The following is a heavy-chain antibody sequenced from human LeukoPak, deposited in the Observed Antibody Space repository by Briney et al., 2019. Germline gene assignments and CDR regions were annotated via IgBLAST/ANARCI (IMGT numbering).Heavy chain of an antibody. CDR3: TKGSNSWPSLFDY. CDR1: GFTFDDYG. CDR2: INWNGGST. Sequence: GGSLRLSCAASGFTFDDYGMSWVRQAPGKGLEWVSGINWNGGSTGYADSVKGRFTISRDNAKNSLYLQMNSLRTEDTALYYCTKGSNSWPSLFDYWGQGTLVTVSS. J-gene: IGHJ4*02. V-gene: IGHV3-20*04. D-gene: IGHD2-21*01.